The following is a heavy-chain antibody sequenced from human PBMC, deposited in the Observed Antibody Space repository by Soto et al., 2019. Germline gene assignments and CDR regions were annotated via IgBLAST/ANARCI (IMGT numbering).Heavy chain of an antibody. V-gene: IGHV4-39*01. D-gene: IGHD6-19*01. CDR2: IYYSGST. CDR1: GGSISSSSYY. CDR3: ARSRKQWLVPYSFDY. Sequence: SETLSLTCTVSGGSISSSSYYWGWIRQPPGKGLEWIGSIYYSGSTYYNPSLKSRVTISVDTSKNQVSLKLSSVTAADTAVYYCARSRKQWLVPYSFDYWGQGTLVTVSS. J-gene: IGHJ4*02.